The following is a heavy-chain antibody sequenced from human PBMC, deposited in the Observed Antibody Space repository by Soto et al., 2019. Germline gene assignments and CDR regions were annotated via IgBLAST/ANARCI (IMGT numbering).Heavy chain of an antibody. CDR1: GYTFTSYY. Sequence: ASVKVSCKASGYTFTSYYMHWVRQAPGQGLEWMGIINPSGGSTSYAQKFQGRVTMTRDTSTSTVYMELSSLRAEDTAVYYCARDSITGTLDYWGQGTLVTVSS. V-gene: IGHV1-46*01. J-gene: IGHJ4*02. CDR3: ARDSITGTLDY. D-gene: IGHD1-20*01. CDR2: INPSGGST.